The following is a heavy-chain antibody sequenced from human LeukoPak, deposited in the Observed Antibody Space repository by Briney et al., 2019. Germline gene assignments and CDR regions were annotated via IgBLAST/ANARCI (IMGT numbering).Heavy chain of an antibody. V-gene: IGHV3-48*04. J-gene: IGHJ4*02. CDR2: ISGSGGTI. CDR1: GFSFSGYS. D-gene: IGHD2-2*01. Sequence: GGSLRLSCAASGFSFSGYSMNWVRQAPGKGLEWVSYISGSGGTIYYADSVKGRFTISRDNVKNSLYLQMASLRAEDTAVYYCARGSCSASSCSQDYWGQGTLVTVSS. CDR3: ARGSCSASSCSQDY.